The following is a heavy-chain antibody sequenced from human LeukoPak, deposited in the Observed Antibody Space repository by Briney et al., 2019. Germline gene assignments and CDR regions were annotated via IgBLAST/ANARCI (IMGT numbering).Heavy chain of an antibody. Sequence: PSETLSLTCTVSGGSISSSSYYWGWIRQPPGTGLEWIGSIYYSGSTYYNPSLKSRVTISVDTSKNQFSLKLSSVTAADTAVYYCARELEMATEIPDAFDIWGQGTMVTVSS. CDR3: ARELEMATEIPDAFDI. CDR2: IYYSGST. V-gene: IGHV4-39*07. CDR1: GGSISSSSYY. J-gene: IGHJ3*02. D-gene: IGHD5-24*01.